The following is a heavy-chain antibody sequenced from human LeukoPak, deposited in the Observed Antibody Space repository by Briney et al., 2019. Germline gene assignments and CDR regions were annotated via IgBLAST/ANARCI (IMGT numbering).Heavy chain of an antibody. CDR3: ARDGRGDYGEGIFDY. CDR1: GGSISSYY. CDR2: ISGGGGST. D-gene: IGHD4-17*01. Sequence: PSETLSLTCTVSGGSISSYYWSWIRQPPGKGLEWVSAISGGGGSTYYADSVKGRFTISRDNSKNSLYLQMNSLRAEDTALYYCARDGRGDYGEGIFDYWGQGTLVTVSS. V-gene: IGHV3-23*01. J-gene: IGHJ4*02.